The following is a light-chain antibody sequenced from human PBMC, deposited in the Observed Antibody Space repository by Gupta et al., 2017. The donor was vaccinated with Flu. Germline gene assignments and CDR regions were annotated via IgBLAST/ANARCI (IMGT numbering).Light chain of an antibody. J-gene: IGKJ1*01. Sequence: EIVLTQSPATLSLSPGERSTLSCRASQSVSSYLAWYHQKPGRAPRLLIYAASNRANGIPARLSSSRSSAAFTLIIISRVPADYVVFYCRQRSNWLWTFGQGTKVEIK. CDR3: RQRSNWLWT. CDR2: AAS. V-gene: IGKV3-11*01. CDR1: QSVSSY.